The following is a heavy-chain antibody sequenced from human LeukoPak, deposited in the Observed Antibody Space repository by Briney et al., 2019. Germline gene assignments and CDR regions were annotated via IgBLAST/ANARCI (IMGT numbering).Heavy chain of an antibody. CDR2: ISFGSGYT. CDR1: GFSSGIYA. Sequence: GGSLRLSCAASGFSSGIYAMNWVRQAPGKGLEWVSAISFGSGYTYYADSVKGRFTISRDNSKNTLYLQMNSLRAEDTAVYYCAPRRGANHDAFDIWGQGTMVTVSS. CDR3: APRRGANHDAFDI. V-gene: IGHV3-23*01. J-gene: IGHJ3*02. D-gene: IGHD2-8*01.